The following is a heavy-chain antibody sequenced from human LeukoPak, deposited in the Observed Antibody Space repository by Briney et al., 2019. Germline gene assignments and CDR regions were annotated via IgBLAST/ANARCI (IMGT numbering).Heavy chain of an antibody. J-gene: IGHJ4*02. CDR2: INQSGVT. CDR3: ARGGTFGEPFSRS. D-gene: IGHD3-10*01. CDR1: GGSFSGFY. V-gene: IGHV4-34*01. Sequence: SETLSLTCAADGGSFSGFYWSWIRQSPGNGLEWIGEINQSGVTNYSPSHKSRVTTSADTSKNQFSLKVNSVTAADTAVYYCARGGTFGEPFSRSWGQGTLVTVSS.